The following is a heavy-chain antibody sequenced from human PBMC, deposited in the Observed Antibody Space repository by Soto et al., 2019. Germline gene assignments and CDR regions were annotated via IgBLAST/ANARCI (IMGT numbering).Heavy chain of an antibody. CDR1: GFTFSGSA. CDR3: TRSALIDYYYSYVMDV. J-gene: IGHJ6*01. CDR2: IRSKANSYAT. Sequence: EVQLVESGGGLVQPGGSLKLSCAASGFTFSGSAMHWVRQASGKGLEWVGRIRSKANSYATAYAASVKGRFTISRDDSKNTAYLQMNSLKPEDTAVYYCTRSALIDYYYSYVMDVWGQGTTGTVSS. V-gene: IGHV3-73*02. D-gene: IGHD3-22*01.